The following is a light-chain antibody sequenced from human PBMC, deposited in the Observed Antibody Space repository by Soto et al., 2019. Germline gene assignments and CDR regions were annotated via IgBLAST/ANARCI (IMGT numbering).Light chain of an antibody. CDR1: RSFASSY. V-gene: IGKV3-20*01. CDR2: AAS. CDR3: HHYDSSPPYT. Sequence: EIVLTQSPATLSLSPGERATLSCRASRSFASSYLAWYQHKPGQAPRLLIYAASSRATGIPDRFIGSGSGTDITLTISRLEPDDSAVYYCHHYDSSPPYTFGQGTKVDIK. J-gene: IGKJ2*01.